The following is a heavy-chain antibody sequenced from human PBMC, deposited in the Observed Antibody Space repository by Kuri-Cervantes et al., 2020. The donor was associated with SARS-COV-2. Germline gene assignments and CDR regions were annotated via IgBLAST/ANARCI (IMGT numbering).Heavy chain of an antibody. Sequence: ASMKVSCKASGYTFTGYYMHWVRQAPGQGLEWMGWINPNSGGTNYAQKFQGWVTMTRDTSISTVYMELSRLRSDDTAVYYCARSGPGAIYREDGAFDIWGQGTMVTVSS. J-gene: IGHJ3*02. CDR2: INPNSGGT. CDR3: ARSGPGAIYREDGAFDI. CDR1: GYTFTGYY. V-gene: IGHV1-2*04. D-gene: IGHD5-18*01.